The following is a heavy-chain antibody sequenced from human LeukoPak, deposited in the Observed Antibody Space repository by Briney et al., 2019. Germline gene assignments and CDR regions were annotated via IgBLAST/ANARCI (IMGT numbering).Heavy chain of an antibody. D-gene: IGHD4-17*01. CDR2: IRYDGSNE. CDR3: ARDDYGDSPFDY. V-gene: IGHV3-30*02. CDR1: GFTFSSYG. Sequence: GGSLRLSCAASGFTFSSYGMHWVRQAPGKGLEWVTFIRYDGSNEYYADSVKGRFTISRDNSKNTLYLQMNGLRAEDTAVYYCARDDYGDSPFDYWGQGTLVTVSS. J-gene: IGHJ4*02.